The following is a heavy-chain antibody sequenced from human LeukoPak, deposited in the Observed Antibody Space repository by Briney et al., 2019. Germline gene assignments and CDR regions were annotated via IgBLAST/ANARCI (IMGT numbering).Heavy chain of an antibody. CDR1: GYTFTSYD. Sequence: KPGASVKVSCKASGYTFTSYDINWVRQATGQGLEWMGWISAYNGNTNYAQKLQGRVTMTTDTSTSTAYMELRSLRSDDTAVYYCARFHVMDYIYYYYYYMDVWGKGTTVTVSS. CDR2: ISAYNGNT. D-gene: IGHD4-11*01. J-gene: IGHJ6*03. V-gene: IGHV1-18*01. CDR3: ARFHVMDYIYYYYYYMDV.